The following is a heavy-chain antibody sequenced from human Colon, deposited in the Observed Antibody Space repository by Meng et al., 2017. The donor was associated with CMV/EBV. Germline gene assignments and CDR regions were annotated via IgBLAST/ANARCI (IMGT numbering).Heavy chain of an antibody. J-gene: IGHJ5*01. CDR3: ARGMVVIAPWFDA. Sequence: STLEGGSFSGDHWHWFRQTPQRGLEWIGHVNGGGSSDSNPSLKSRVTISLDTSKNQFSLRLTSVTVADTGVYYCARGMVVIAPWFDAWGHGTLVTVSS. D-gene: IGHD2-21*01. CDR2: VNGGGSS. CDR1: GGSFSGDH. V-gene: IGHV4-34*01.